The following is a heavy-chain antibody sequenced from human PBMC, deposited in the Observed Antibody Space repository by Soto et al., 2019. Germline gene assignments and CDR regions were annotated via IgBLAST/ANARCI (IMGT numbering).Heavy chain of an antibody. CDR2: INHSGST. V-gene: IGHV4-34*01. CDR3: ARGPLNYSSSFKAFDI. D-gene: IGHD6-6*01. CDR1: GGSFSGYY. Sequence: SETLSLTCAVYGGSFSGYYWSWIRQPPGKGLEWIGEINHSGSTNYNPSLKSRVTISVDTSKNQFSLKLSSVTAADTAVYYCARGPLNYSSSFKAFDIWGQGTMVTVSS. J-gene: IGHJ3*02.